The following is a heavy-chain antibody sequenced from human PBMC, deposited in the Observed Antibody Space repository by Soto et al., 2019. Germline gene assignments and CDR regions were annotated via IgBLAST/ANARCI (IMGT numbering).Heavy chain of an antibody. CDR3: ARRYFDWLVPYYYYGMDV. CDR2: ISYDGSNK. D-gene: IGHD3-9*01. J-gene: IGHJ6*02. CDR1: GFTFSSYA. Sequence: GGSLRLSCAASGFTFSSYAMHWVRQAPGKGLEWVAVISYDGSNKYYADSVKGRFTISRDNSKNTLYLQMNSLRAEDTAVYYCARRYFDWLVPYYYYGMDVWGQGTTVTVSS. V-gene: IGHV3-30-3*01.